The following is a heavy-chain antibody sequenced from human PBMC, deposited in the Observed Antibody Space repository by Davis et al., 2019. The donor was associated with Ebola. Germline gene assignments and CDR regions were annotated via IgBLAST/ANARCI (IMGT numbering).Heavy chain of an antibody. CDR2: LGTSADT. Sequence: PGGSLRLSCAASGFIFSSYVMSWVRQAPGKGLEWVSTLGTSADTYYADSVKCRFTISRDNSKNTLYLQMNGLRVEDTAIYYCAKDTSNIWFDIWGQGTMVTVSS. J-gene: IGHJ3*02. D-gene: IGHD2/OR15-2a*01. V-gene: IGHV3-23*01. CDR1: GFIFSSYV. CDR3: AKDTSNIWFDI.